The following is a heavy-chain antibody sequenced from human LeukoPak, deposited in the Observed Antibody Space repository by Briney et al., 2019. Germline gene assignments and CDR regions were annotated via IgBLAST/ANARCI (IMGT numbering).Heavy chain of an antibody. J-gene: IGHJ4*02. CDR3: AKDNYYDSSGSIDY. CDR1: GFTFDDYA. CDR2: ICWDGGST. Sequence: GGSLRLSCAASGFTFDDYAMHWVRQAPGKGLEWVSLICWDGGSTYYADSVKGRFTISRDNSKNSLYLQMNSLRAEDTALYYCAKDNYYDSSGSIDYWGQGTLVTVSS. D-gene: IGHD3-22*01. V-gene: IGHV3-43D*03.